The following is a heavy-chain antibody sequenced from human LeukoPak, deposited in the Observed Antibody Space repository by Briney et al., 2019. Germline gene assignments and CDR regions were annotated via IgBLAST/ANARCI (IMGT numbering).Heavy chain of an antibody. J-gene: IGHJ4*02. CDR2: ISYEGGTK. D-gene: IGHD1/OR15-1a*01. CDR1: GFTFSSYG. CDR3: AKDWFATTDY. V-gene: IGHV3-30*18. Sequence: PGGSLRLSCAASGFTFSSYGMHWVRQAPGKGLEWVAVISYEGGTKYYADSVTGRFTISRDNSKNTLYLQMNSLRVEDTAVYYCAKDWFATTDYWGQGILVTVSS.